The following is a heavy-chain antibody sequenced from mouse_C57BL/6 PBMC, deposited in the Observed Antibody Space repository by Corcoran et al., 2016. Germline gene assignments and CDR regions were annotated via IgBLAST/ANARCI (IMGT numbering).Heavy chain of an antibody. CDR2: INPNNGGT. J-gene: IGHJ2*01. CDR1: GYTFTDHY. Sequence: EVQLQQSGPELVKPGASVKISCKASGYTFTDHYMNWVKQSHGKSLEWIGDINPNNGGTSYKQKFTGKATLTVDKSSSTASMELRSLTSEDSAVYYCASEDSEMAHYSDYWAHGTTLTVSS. D-gene: IGHD2-3*01. V-gene: IGHV1-26*01. CDR3: ASEDSEMAHYSDY.